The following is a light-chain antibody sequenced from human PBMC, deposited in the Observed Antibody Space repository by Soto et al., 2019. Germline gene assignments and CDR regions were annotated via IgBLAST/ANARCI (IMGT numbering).Light chain of an antibody. V-gene: IGLV4-69*01. CDR2: VNSDGRH. Sequence: QPVLTQSPSASASLGASVKLTCTLSSGHSSYAIAWHQQQPEKGPRYLMRVNSDGRHIKGDGIPDRFSGSSSGAERYLTISRLQSEDEADYYCQNWGTGTVVFGGGTKLTVL. CDR1: SGHSSYA. CDR3: QNWGTGTVV. J-gene: IGLJ2*01.